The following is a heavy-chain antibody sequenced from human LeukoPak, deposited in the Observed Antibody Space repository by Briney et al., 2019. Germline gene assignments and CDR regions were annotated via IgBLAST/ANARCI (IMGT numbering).Heavy chain of an antibody. CDR3: ARYYGGVDY. CDR1: GGSFSGYY. J-gene: IGHJ4*02. Sequence: SETLSLTCAVYGGSFSGYYWSWIRRPPGKGLEWIGEINHSGSTNYNPSLKSRVTISVDTSKNQFSLKLSSVTAADTAVYYCARYYGGVDYWGQGTLVTVSS. V-gene: IGHV4-34*01. CDR2: INHSGST. D-gene: IGHD4-23*01.